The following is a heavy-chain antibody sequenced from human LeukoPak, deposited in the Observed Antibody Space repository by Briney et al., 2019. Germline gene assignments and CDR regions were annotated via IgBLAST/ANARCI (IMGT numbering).Heavy chain of an antibody. CDR1: GFTFSSYA. V-gene: IGHV3-23*01. CDR2: ISGSGGST. J-gene: IGHJ5*02. D-gene: IGHD3-3*01. CDR3: ANAGEQYYDFWSGYYTAYNWFDP. Sequence: GGSLRLSCAPSGFTFSSYAMSWVRRAPGKGLEWVSAISGSGGSTYYAHSVKGRFTISRDNSKNTLYLQMNSLRAEDTAVYYRANAGEQYYDFWSGYYTAYNWFDPWGQGTLVTVSS.